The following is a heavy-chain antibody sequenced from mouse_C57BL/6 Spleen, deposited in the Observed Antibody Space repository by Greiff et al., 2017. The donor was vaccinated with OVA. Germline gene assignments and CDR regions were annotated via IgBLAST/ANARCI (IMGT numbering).Heavy chain of an antibody. CDR3: ARDYYGSSLGWYFDV. D-gene: IGHD1-1*01. CDR2: INPNYGTT. V-gene: IGHV1-39*01. Sequence: VQLKQSGPELVKPGASVKISCKASGYSFTDYNMNWVKQSNGKSIEWIGVINPNYGTTSYNQKFKGKATLTVDQSSSTAYMQLNILTSEDSAVYYCARDYYGSSLGWYFDVWGTGTTVTVSS. J-gene: IGHJ1*03. CDR1: GYSFTDYN.